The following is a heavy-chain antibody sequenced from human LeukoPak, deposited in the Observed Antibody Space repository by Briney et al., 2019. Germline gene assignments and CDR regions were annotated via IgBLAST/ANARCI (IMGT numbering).Heavy chain of an antibody. CDR2: ISSNGGST. V-gene: IGHV3-64*01. D-gene: IGHD5-18*01. J-gene: IGHJ3*02. CDR1: GFTFSSYA. CDR3: ARVRSSYKAMALDAFDI. Sequence: GGSLRLSCAASGFTFSSYAMHWVRQAPGKGLEYVSAISSNGGSTYYANSVKGRFTISRDNSKNTLYLQMGSLRAEDMAVYYCARVRSSYKAMALDAFDIWGQGTMVTVSS.